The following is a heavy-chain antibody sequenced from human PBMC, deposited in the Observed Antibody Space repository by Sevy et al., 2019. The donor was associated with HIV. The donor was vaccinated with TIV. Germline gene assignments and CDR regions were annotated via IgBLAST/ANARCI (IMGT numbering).Heavy chain of an antibody. V-gene: IGHV2-5*02. J-gene: IGHJ4*02. CDR2: IYWDDDK. CDR1: GFSFIGTGEA. D-gene: IGHD4-17*01. CDR3: AHLIPLKHGFXDXDX. Sequence: SGPTLVNPTQTLXXTCTFSGFSFIGTGEAVGWIRQPPGKALEWLALIYWDDDKSYNPFLKNRLTVSQDASKNQVVLVMTNXDPVDTATYFCAHLIPLKHGFXDXDXWGQGALVTVSS.